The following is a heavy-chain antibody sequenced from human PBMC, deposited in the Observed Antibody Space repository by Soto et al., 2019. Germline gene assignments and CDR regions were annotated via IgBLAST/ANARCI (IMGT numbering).Heavy chain of an antibody. D-gene: IGHD3-22*01. Sequence: QVQLVQSGAEVKKPGASVKVSCKASGYTFTSYYMHWVRQAPGQGLEWMGIINPSGGSTSYAQKFQGRVTMTRDTSTSTVYMELSSLRSEDTAVYYCARFRRDSSGYYYYFDYWGQGTLVTVSS. J-gene: IGHJ4*02. CDR2: INPSGGST. CDR3: ARFRRDSSGYYYYFDY. V-gene: IGHV1-46*01. CDR1: GYTFTSYY.